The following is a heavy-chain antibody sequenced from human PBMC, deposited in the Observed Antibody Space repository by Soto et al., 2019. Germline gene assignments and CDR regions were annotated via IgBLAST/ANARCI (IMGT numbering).Heavy chain of an antibody. J-gene: IGHJ6*02. CDR2: IIPIFGTA. Sequence: QVQLVQSGAEVKKPGSSVKVSCKASGGTFSSYAISWVRQAPGQGLEWMGGIIPIFGTANYAQKFQGRVTITADESTSTAYMELSSLRSEDTAVYYCVRGLYCGGDCYSESDYYYGMDVWGQGTTVTVSS. CDR1: GGTFSSYA. V-gene: IGHV1-69*12. D-gene: IGHD2-21*02. CDR3: VRGLYCGGDCYSESDYYYGMDV.